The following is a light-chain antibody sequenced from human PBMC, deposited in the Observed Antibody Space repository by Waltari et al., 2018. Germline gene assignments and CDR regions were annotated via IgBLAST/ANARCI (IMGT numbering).Light chain of an antibody. J-gene: IGLJ2*01. CDR2: RSD. CDR3: ATWDDSLNAWI. CDR1: SSNIVSNS. V-gene: IGLV1-44*01. Sequence: QSLLTQPPSISGAPGQTVTISCSGGSSNIVSNSFTWYAQVEGTTPKLLMYRSDQRPSGVSDRFSGSKSGTSASLAITGLLFADEAGYICATWDDSLNAWIFGGGTRLTVL.